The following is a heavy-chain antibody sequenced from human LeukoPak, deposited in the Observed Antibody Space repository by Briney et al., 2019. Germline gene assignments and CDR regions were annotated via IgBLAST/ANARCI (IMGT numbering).Heavy chain of an antibody. CDR3: ARAEYSSSPYYYYGMDV. CDR2: MNPNSGNT. CDR1: GYTFTSYV. J-gene: IGHJ6*02. V-gene: IGHV1-8*01. Sequence: ASVKVSCKASGYTFTSYVINWVRQATGQGLEWMGWMNPNSGNTGYAQKFQGRVTMTRNTSISTAYMELSSLRSEDTAVYYCARAEYSSSPYYYYGMDVWGQGTTVTVSS. D-gene: IGHD6-6*01.